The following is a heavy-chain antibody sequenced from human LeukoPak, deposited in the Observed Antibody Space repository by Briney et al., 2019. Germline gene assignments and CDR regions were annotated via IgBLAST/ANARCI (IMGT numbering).Heavy chain of an antibody. CDR2: MYTSGST. D-gene: IGHD5-18*01. Sequence: SETLSLTCAVSGGSISSYFWSWIRQPAGKGLEWIGRMYTSGSTNYNPSLKSRVTMSADTSKNQFSLKMSSVTAADTAVYYCAGSGYSYGNSFDYWGQGTLVTVSS. CDR1: GGSISSYF. J-gene: IGHJ4*02. V-gene: IGHV4-4*07. CDR3: AGSGYSYGNSFDY.